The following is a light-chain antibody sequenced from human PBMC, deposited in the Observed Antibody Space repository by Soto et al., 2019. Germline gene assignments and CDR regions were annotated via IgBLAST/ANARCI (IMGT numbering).Light chain of an antibody. CDR2: DVA. CDR1: SSDVGFYSY. V-gene: IGLV2-14*03. CDR3: SSYTRSGTPV. Sequence: QSVLTQPASVSESPGQSITISWTGTSSDVGFYSYVSWYQHHPGNAPKLLIYDVANRPSGVSNRFSGSKADNTAYLSISGLQAEDEADYYCSSYTRSGTPVFGGGTKVTVL. J-gene: IGLJ3*02.